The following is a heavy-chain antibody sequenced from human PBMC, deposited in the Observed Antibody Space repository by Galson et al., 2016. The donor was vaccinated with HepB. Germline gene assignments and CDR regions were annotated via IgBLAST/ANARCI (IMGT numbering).Heavy chain of an antibody. CDR2: IRSKAYGGTT. Sequence: SLRLSCAASGFTFGDYALSWFRQAPGKGLEWVGFIRSKAYGGTTEYAASVKGKFTISRDDSKSIAYLQMNSLKTEDTAVYYCSRGALYYDFATGRYFDYWGQGTLVTVSS. CDR3: SRGALYYDFATGRYFDY. V-gene: IGHV3-49*03. J-gene: IGHJ4*02. CDR1: GFTFGDYA. D-gene: IGHD3/OR15-3a*01.